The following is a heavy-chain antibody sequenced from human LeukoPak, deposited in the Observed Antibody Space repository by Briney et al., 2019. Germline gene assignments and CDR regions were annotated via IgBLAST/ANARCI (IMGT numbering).Heavy chain of an antibody. J-gene: IGHJ6*02. CDR2: INHSGST. CDR1: GGSFSGYH. CDR3: ARTMIVVVITGYYYYYGMDV. Sequence: PSETLSLTCAVYGGSFSGYHWSWIRQPPGKGLEWIGEINHSGSTNYNPSLKSRVTISVDTSKNQFSLKLSSVTAADTAVYYCARTMIVVVITGYYYYYGMDVWGQGTTVTVSS. V-gene: IGHV4-34*01. D-gene: IGHD3-22*01.